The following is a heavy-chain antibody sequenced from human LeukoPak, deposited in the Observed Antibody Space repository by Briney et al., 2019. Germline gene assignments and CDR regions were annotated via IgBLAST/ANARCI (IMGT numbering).Heavy chain of an antibody. V-gene: IGHV3-11*06. J-gene: IGHJ6*04. CDR1: GFTFSDYY. Sequence: GGSLRLSCAASGFTFSDYYMSWFRQAPGKGLEWVSYISSSSSYTNYADSVKGRFTISRDNAKNSLYLQMNSLRAEDTAVYYCARDLPPGYCSGGSCYSYYYGMDVWGKGTTVTVSS. CDR3: ARDLPPGYCSGGSCYSYYYGMDV. D-gene: IGHD2-15*01. CDR2: ISSSSSYT.